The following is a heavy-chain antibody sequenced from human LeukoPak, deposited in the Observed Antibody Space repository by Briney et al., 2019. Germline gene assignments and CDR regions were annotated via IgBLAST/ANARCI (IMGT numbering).Heavy chain of an antibody. CDR1: GYSFTSYW. CDR2: IYPGDSDT. Sequence: GESLKISCKGSGYSFTSYWIGWVRQMPGKGLEWMGIIYPGDSDTRYSPSFQGQVTISADKSTSTAYLQWSSLKASDTAMYYCARSYYYGSGSYPYYFDYWGQGTLVTVSS. V-gene: IGHV5-51*01. J-gene: IGHJ4*02. D-gene: IGHD3-10*01. CDR3: ARSYYYGSGSYPYYFDY.